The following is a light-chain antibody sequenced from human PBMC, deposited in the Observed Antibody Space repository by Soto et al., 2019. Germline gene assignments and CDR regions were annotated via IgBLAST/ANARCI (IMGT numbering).Light chain of an antibody. V-gene: IGKV1-5*03. Sequence: DTQMTQSPSTLSASVGDRVTITCRASQTISSWLAWYQQKPGKAPKLLIYKASTLKSGVPSRFSGSGSGTEFTLTISSLQPDDFATYYCQHCNSYSEAFGQGTKVDI. CDR1: QTISSW. CDR2: KAS. CDR3: QHCNSYSEA. J-gene: IGKJ1*01.